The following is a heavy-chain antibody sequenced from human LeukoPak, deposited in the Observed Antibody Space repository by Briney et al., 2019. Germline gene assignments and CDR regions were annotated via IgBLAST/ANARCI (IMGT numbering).Heavy chain of an antibody. J-gene: IGHJ4*02. CDR1: GFTFHTYA. D-gene: IGHD2-15*01. Sequence: GGSLRLSCAASGFTFHTYAMTWVRQAPARGLEWVSVISFSGGSTYYADSVKGRFTISRDNSKNTLYLQMNSLRADDTAVYYCAKPNLPYCSGGSCYGFDYWGQGTLVTVSS. V-gene: IGHV3-23*01. CDR2: ISFSGGST. CDR3: AKPNLPYCSGGSCYGFDY.